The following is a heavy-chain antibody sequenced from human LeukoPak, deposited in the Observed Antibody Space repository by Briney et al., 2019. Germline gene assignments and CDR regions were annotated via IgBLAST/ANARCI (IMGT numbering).Heavy chain of an antibody. CDR2: ISAYNGNT. V-gene: IGHV1-18*01. D-gene: IGHD3-10*01. Sequence: GASVKASCKASGGTFSSYAISWVRQAPGQGLEWMGWISAYNGNTNYAQKLQGRVTMTTDTSTSTAYMELRSLRSDDTAVYYCASKAAGGLDAFDIWGQGTMVTVSS. CDR3: ASKAAGGLDAFDI. CDR1: GGTFSSYA. J-gene: IGHJ3*02.